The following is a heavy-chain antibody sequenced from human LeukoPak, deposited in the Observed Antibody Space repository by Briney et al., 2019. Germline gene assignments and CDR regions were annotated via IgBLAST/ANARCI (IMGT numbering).Heavy chain of an antibody. J-gene: IGHJ4*02. CDR2: INHSGST. CDR1: GGSFSGYY. V-gene: IGHV4-34*01. Sequence: PSETLSLICAVYGGSFSGYYWSWIRQPPGKGLEWIGEINHSGSTNYNPSLKSRVTISVDTSKNQFSLKLSSVTAADTAVYYCAIVSYYFDYWGQGTLVTVSS. CDR3: AIVSYYFDY.